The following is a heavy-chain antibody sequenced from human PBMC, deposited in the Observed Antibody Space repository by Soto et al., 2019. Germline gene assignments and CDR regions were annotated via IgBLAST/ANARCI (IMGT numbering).Heavy chain of an antibody. V-gene: IGHV3-33*01. CDR2: IWYEGSNK. CDR1: GFTFSSYG. J-gene: IGHJ5*02. CDR3: ATDGTRRPQPTFWFDP. D-gene: IGHD3-16*01. Sequence: GGSLRLSCAASGFTFSSYGMHWVRQAPGKGLEWVAVIWYEGSNKYYAYSVKGRFTISRDYSKNTLYLQMNSLGAEDTAVNYCATDGTRRPQPTFWFDPWGQGTLVTVSS.